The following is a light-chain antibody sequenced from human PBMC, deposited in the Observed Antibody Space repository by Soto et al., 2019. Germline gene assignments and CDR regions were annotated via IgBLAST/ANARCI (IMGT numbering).Light chain of an antibody. J-gene: IGLJ1*01. V-gene: IGLV2-8*01. CDR1: SSDVGDNY. CDR2: EVT. CDR3: AAWDDSLNGYV. Sequence: QSALAQPPSASGSPGQSVTISCTGTSSDVGDNYVSWYQQHLGKAPKLIIYEVTLRPSGVPDRFSGSKSGNTASLAISGLQSEDEADYYCAAWDDSLNGYVFGTGTKLTVL.